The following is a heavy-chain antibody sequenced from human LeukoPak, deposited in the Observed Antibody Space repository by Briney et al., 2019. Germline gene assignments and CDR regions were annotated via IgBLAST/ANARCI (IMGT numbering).Heavy chain of an antibody. CDR2: ISGSGGST. D-gene: IGHD6-19*01. V-gene: IGHV3-23*01. CDR1: GFTFSSYA. J-gene: IGHJ4*02. Sequence: PGGSLRLSCAASGFTFSSYAMSWVRQAPGKGLEWVSAISGSGGSTYYADSVKGRLTISRDNSKNTLYLQMNSLRAEDTAVYYCAKDPGVAVAGYFDYWGQGTLVTVSS. CDR3: AKDPGVAVAGYFDY.